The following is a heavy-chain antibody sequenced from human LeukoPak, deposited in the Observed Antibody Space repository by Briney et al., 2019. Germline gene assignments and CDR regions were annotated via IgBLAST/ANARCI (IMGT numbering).Heavy chain of an antibody. CDR2: IIPIIGTA. CDR1: GGTFSSYA. J-gene: IGHJ4*02. CDR3: ARVGYSYGYAYFDY. D-gene: IGHD5-18*01. V-gene: IGHV1-69*13. Sequence: SVKVSCKASGGTFSSYAISWVRQAPGQGLEWMGGIIPIIGTANYAQKFQGRVTITADESTSTAYMELSSLRSEDTAVYYCARVGYSYGYAYFDYWGQGTLVTVSS.